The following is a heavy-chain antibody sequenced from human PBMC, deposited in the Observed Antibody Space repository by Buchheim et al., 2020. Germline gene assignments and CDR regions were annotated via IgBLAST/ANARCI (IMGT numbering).Heavy chain of an antibody. CDR2: IYYRGST. D-gene: IGHD6-13*01. CDR3: ARAQQGDSSSWYPNYYYGMDV. Sequence: QVQLQESGPGLVKPSETLSLTCTVSGGSISTYYWSWIRQPPGKGLEWIGYIYYRGSTNYNPSLKSRVTISVDTSKNQFSLKLSSVTAADTAVYYCARAQQGDSSSWYPNYYYGMDVWGQGTT. CDR1: GGSISTYY. V-gene: IGHV4-59*01. J-gene: IGHJ6*02.